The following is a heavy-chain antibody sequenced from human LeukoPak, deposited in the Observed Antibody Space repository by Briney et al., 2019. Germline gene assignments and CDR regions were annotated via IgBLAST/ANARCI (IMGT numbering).Heavy chain of an antibody. V-gene: IGHV1-3*01. CDR3: ARGNVVAATDFDY. J-gene: IGHJ4*02. Sequence: ASVKVSCKASGYTFTSYAMHWVRQAPGQRLEWMGWINAGNGNTKYSQKFQGRVTITRDTSASTAYMELSSLRSKDTAVYYCARGNVVAATDFDYWGQGTLVTVSS. D-gene: IGHD2-15*01. CDR2: INAGNGNT. CDR1: GYTFTSYA.